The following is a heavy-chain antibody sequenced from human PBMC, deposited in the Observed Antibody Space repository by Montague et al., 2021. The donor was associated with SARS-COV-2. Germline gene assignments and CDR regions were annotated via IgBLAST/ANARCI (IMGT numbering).Heavy chain of an antibody. Sequence: SLSLSCAASGFTFSSYEMTWVRQAPGKGLEWVSYISSSGSTLYYADSVXGRFTISRDNAKNSLYLQMNSLRAEDTAVYYCASNLFITIFGVVISSDAFDIWGQGTMVTVSS. CDR1: GFTFSSYE. CDR2: ISSSGSTL. CDR3: ASNLFITIFGVVISSDAFDI. V-gene: IGHV3-48*03. J-gene: IGHJ3*02. D-gene: IGHD3-3*01.